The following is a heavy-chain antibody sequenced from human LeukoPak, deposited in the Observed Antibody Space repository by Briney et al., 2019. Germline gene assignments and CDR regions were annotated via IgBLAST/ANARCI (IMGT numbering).Heavy chain of an antibody. CDR2: ISSSSSYI. D-gene: IGHD2-15*01. J-gene: IGHJ5*02. V-gene: IGHV3-21*01. CDR3: AREIVVVVAATRWFDP. CDR1: GFTFSSYS. Sequence: PGGSLRLSCAASGFTFSSYSMNWVRQAPGKGLEWVSSISSSSSYIYYADSVKGRFTISRDNAKNSLYLQMNSLRAEDTAVYYCAREIVVVVAATRWFDPWGQGTLVTVSS.